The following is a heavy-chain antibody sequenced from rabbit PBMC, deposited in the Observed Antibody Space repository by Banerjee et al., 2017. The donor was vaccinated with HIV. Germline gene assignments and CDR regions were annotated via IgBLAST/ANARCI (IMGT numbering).Heavy chain of an antibody. D-gene: IGHD7-1*01. CDR2: IYTSSGST. Sequence: QSLEESGGGLVQPEGSLTLTCKASGFDFSSSYYMCWVRQAPGKRPEWIACIYTSSGSTYYASWAKGRFTISKTSSTTVTLQMTSLTAADTATYFCARTDGGYAGYGGAFDPWGQGTLVTVS. CDR1: GFDFSSSYY. J-gene: IGHJ2*01. CDR3: ARTDGGYAGYGGAFDP. V-gene: IGHV1S40*01.